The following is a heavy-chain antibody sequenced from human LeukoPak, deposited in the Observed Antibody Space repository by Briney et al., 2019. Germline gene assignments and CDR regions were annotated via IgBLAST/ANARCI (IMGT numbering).Heavy chain of an antibody. J-gene: IGHJ4*02. Sequence: GASVKVSCKASGYTFTSNYIHWVRQAPGQGLEWMGMIYPRDGSTSYAQKFQGRVTITADESTSTAYMELSSLRSEDTAVYYCASLGIAAAGIDYWGQGTLVTVSS. CDR1: GYTFTSNY. D-gene: IGHD6-13*01. CDR2: IYPRDGST. CDR3: ASLGIAAAGIDY. V-gene: IGHV1-46*01.